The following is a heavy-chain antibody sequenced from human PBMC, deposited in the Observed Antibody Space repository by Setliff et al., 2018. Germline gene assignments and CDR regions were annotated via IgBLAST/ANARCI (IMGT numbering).Heavy chain of an antibody. J-gene: IGHJ5*02. Sequence: SETLSLTCTVSGASISSGTYYWGWIRQPPGKGLEWIGNIYDSGSSNYNASLKSRLIITRDTSKNQISPKLTSVTAADTAVYYCGRGFSRIEGWGNWFDPWGQGILVTVSS. CDR2: IYDSGSS. D-gene: IGHD2-15*01. CDR3: GRGFSRIEGWGNWFDP. V-gene: IGHV4-39*01. CDR1: GASISSGTYY.